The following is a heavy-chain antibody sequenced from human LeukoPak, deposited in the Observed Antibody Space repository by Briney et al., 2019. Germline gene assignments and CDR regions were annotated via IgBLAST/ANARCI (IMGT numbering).Heavy chain of an antibody. CDR2: INPNSGGT. D-gene: IGHD5-12*01. CDR1: GYTFTDYY. J-gene: IGHJ4*02. V-gene: IGHV1-2*04. Sequence: VASVKVSCKASGYTFTDYYIHWVRQSPGQGLEWMGWINPNSGGTNYAQKFQGWVTMTRDTSINTAYMELSRLRSDDTAVYYCASAATSSGYEPYFDYWGQGTLVTVSS. CDR3: ASAATSSGYEPYFDY.